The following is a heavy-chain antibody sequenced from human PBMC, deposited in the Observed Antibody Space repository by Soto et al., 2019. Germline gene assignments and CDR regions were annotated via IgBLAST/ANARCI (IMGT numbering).Heavy chain of an antibody. CDR2: IYYSGST. V-gene: IGHV4-31*03. CDR1: GGSISSGGYY. J-gene: IGHJ4*02. CDR3: ARSPEATVTAFDF. Sequence: QVQLQESGPGLVEPSQTLSLTCTVSGGSISSGGYYWSWIRQRPGKGLEWIGYIYYSGSTYYNPSLKSRVTISVDTSKNQFSLKLSSVTAADTAVYYCARSPEATVTAFDFWGLGTLVTVSS. D-gene: IGHD4-17*01.